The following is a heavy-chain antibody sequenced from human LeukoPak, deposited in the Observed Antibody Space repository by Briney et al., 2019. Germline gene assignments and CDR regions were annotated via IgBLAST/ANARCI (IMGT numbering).Heavy chain of an antibody. V-gene: IGHV4-34*01. Sequence: PSETLSLTCAVYGGSFSGYYWSWIRQPPGKGLEWIGEINHSGSTNYNPSLKSRVTISVDTSKNQFSLKLSSVTAADTAVYYCARRLGRKFGERFYYYHYLDVWGKGTTVTISS. J-gene: IGHJ6*03. CDR3: ARRLGRKFGERFYYYHYLDV. CDR1: GGSFSGYY. CDR2: INHSGST. D-gene: IGHD3-10*01.